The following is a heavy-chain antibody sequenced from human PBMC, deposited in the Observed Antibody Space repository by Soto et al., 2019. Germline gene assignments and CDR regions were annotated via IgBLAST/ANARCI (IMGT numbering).Heavy chain of an antibody. CDR1: GFSFEDYA. CDR3: AKLPYGSGNYHFDY. V-gene: IGHV3-9*01. Sequence: EVQLVESGGGLVQPGRSLRLSCAASGFSFEDYAMHWVRQAPGKGLEWVSGISWNSVSIDYADSVKGRITISRDNAKNSLYLHMNSLRAEDTALYYCAKLPYGSGNYHFDYWGQGTLVTVSS. J-gene: IGHJ4*02. D-gene: IGHD3-10*01. CDR2: ISWNSVSI.